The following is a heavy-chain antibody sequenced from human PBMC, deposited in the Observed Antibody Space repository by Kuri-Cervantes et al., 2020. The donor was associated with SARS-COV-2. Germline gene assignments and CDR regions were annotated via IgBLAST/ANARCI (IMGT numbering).Heavy chain of an antibody. CDR3: TRDDFWCGYYTS. Sequence: GESLKISCAASGFTFSNAWMSWVRQAPGKGLEWVGFIRSKAYGGTTEYAASVKGRFTISRDDSKSIAYLQMNSLKTEDTAVYYCTRDDFWCGYYTSWGQGTLVTVSS. V-gene: IGHV3-49*04. D-gene: IGHD3-3*01. J-gene: IGHJ5*02. CDR2: IRSKAYGGTT. CDR1: GFTFSNAW.